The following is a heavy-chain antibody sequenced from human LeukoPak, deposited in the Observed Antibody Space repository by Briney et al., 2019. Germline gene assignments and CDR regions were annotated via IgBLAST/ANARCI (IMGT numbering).Heavy chain of an antibody. CDR1: GLTFSSYA. D-gene: IGHD6-13*01. J-gene: IGHJ5*02. CDR3: ARVYSSSWYSMGRVGNWFDP. CDR2: ISGSGGST. V-gene: IGHV3-23*01. Sequence: GGSLRLSCAASGLTFSSYAMSWVRQAPGKGLEWVSAISGSGGSTYYADSVKGRFTISRDNSKNTLYLQMNSLRAEDTAVYYCARVYSSSWYSMGRVGNWFDPWGQGTLVTVS.